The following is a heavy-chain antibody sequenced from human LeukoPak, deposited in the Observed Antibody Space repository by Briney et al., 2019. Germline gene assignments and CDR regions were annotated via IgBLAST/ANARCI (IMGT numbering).Heavy chain of an antibody. CDR2: IYYSGST. V-gene: IGHV4-39*01. CDR3: ARHAADSRRWYYYYMDV. Sequence: SETLSLTCTVSAGSISSSSYYWGWIRQPPGKGLEWIGSIYYSGSTYYNPSLKSRVTISVDTSKNQFSLKLSSVTAADTAVYYCARHAADSRRWYYYYMDVWGKGTTVTVSS. J-gene: IGHJ6*03. CDR1: AGSISSSSYY. D-gene: IGHD1-14*01.